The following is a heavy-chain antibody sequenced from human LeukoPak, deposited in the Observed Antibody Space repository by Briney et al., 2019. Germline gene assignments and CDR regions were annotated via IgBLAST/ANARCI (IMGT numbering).Heavy chain of an antibody. CDR2: ISGSSDTR. J-gene: IGHJ4*02. D-gene: IGHD6-19*01. V-gene: IGHV3-48*01. Sequence: GSLRLSCAASGFTFSSYSMNWVRQAPGKGLEWVSYISGSSDTRYYADSVKGRFTISRDNAKNSLHLQMNSLRAEDTAVYYCARAPYTSGWYRGDNDYWGQGILDTVSS. CDR3: ARAPYTSGWYRGDNDY. CDR1: GFTFSSYS.